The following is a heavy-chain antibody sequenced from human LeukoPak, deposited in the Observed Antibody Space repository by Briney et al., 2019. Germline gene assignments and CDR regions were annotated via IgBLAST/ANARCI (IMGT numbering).Heavy chain of an antibody. D-gene: IGHD3-10*01. CDR3: ARGWYGSGIWY. J-gene: IGHJ4*02. Sequence: ASVKVSCKASGYTFSTYDINWVRQATGQGLEWMGWMNPSSGNTGYAQKFQGRVTITRNTSISTAYMELSSLRSEDTAVYYCARGWYGSGIWYWGQGTLVTVSS. CDR2: MNPSSGNT. CDR1: GYTFSTYD. V-gene: IGHV1-8*01.